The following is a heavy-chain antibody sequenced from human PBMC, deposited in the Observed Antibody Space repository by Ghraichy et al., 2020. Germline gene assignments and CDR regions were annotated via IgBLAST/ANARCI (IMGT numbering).Heavy chain of an antibody. CDR2: IYHSGST. J-gene: IGHJ6*02. CDR3: AGARDYYYYYGMDV. CDR1: GDSINSNNW. Sequence: SETLSLTCDVSGDSINSNNWWSWVRQSPGKGLECIGEIYHSGSTNYKPSLKSRVTISIDKSKNQFSLKLSSVTAADTAVYYCAGARDYYYYYGMDVWGQGTTVTVSS. V-gene: IGHV4-4*02.